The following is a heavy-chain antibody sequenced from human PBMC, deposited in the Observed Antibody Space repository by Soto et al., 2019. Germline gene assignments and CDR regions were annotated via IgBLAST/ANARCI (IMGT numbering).Heavy chain of an antibody. CDR3: ARQIVVVVAATRELAY. CDR1: GGSISSSSYY. D-gene: IGHD2-15*01. V-gene: IGHV4-39*01. CDR2: IYYSGST. Sequence: QLQLQESGPGLVKPSETLSLTCTVSGGSISSSSYYWGWIRQPPGKGLEWIGSIYYSGSTYYNPSLTSRVTIAVDTSKKEFSLKLSAVTAADTAVYYCARQIVVVVAATRELAYWGQGTLVTVSS. J-gene: IGHJ4*02.